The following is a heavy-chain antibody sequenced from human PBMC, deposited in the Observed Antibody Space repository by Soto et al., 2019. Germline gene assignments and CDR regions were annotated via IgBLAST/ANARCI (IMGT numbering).Heavy chain of an antibody. V-gene: IGHV6-1*01. J-gene: IGHJ5*02. D-gene: IGHD5-18*01. Sequence: SQTLSLTCAISGDSVSSNSAAWNWIRQSPSRGLEWLGRTYYRSKWYNDYAVSVKSRITINPDTSKNQFSLQLNSVTPEDTAVYYCARGEGSGYSYGKGPIDWFDPWGQGTLVTVSS. CDR3: ARGEGSGYSYGKGPIDWFDP. CDR2: TYYRSKWYN. CDR1: GDSVSSNSAA.